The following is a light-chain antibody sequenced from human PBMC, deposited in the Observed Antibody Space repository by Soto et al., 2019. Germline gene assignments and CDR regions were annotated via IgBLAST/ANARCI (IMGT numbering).Light chain of an antibody. V-gene: IGKV1-8*01. CDR1: HGISSY. Sequence: AIRMTQSPSSLSASTGDRVTITCRASHGISSYFTWYQPKPGKAPKLLIYAASTLQSGVPSRFSGTGSGTDFTLTISCLQSEDFATYYCQQYYSSPLTFGQGTRLEIK. CDR3: QQYYSSPLT. J-gene: IGKJ5*01. CDR2: AAS.